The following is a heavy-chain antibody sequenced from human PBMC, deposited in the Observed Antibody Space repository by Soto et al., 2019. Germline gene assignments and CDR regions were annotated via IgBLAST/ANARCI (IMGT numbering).Heavy chain of an antibody. Sequence: SETLSLTCTVSDGSISSSSNHWGWIRKPPGKGLEWIGSIYYSGTTYYTPSLKSRVTISVDTSKNQFSLKVNSVTAADTAVYYCAHEMEWMLQIFNPWGQGILVTVSS. CDR2: IYYSGTT. V-gene: IGHV4-39*01. J-gene: IGHJ5*02. CDR1: DGSISSSSNH. CDR3: AHEMEWMLQIFNP. D-gene: IGHD3-3*01.